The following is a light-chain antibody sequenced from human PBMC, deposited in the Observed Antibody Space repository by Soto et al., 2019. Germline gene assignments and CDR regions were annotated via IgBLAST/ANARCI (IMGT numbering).Light chain of an antibody. J-gene: IGLJ2*01. Sequence: QSALTQPRSVSGSPGQSVTISCTGTSSDVGGYNYVSWYQRHPGKAPKLMIYDVRRRPSGVPDRFSGSKSGNTASLTISGLQAEDEADDYCCSYAGSYTVVFGGGTKLTVL. CDR1: SSDVGGYNY. CDR3: CSYAGSYTVV. CDR2: DVR. V-gene: IGLV2-11*01.